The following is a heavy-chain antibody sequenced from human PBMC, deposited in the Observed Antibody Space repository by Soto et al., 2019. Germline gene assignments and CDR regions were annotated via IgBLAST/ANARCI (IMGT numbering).Heavy chain of an antibody. Sequence: GGSLRLSCAASGFTFSSYGMHWVRQAPGKGLEWVAVIWYDGSNKYYADSVKGRFTISRDNSKNTLYLQMNSLRAEDTAVYYCARGGYCSGGSCYYHYFDYWGQGTLVTVSS. J-gene: IGHJ4*02. CDR3: ARGGYCSGGSCYYHYFDY. CDR1: GFTFSSYG. V-gene: IGHV3-33*01. CDR2: IWYDGSNK. D-gene: IGHD2-15*01.